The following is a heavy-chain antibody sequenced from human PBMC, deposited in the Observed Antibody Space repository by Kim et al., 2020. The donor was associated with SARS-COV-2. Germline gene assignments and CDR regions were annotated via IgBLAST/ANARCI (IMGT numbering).Heavy chain of an antibody. V-gene: IGHV1-46*01. Sequence: KFQGRVTMTRDTSTSTVYMELSSLRSEDTAVYYCARVGYVWGSYRYDFDYWGQGTLVTVSS. CDR3: ARVGYVWGSYRYDFDY. D-gene: IGHD3-16*02. J-gene: IGHJ4*02.